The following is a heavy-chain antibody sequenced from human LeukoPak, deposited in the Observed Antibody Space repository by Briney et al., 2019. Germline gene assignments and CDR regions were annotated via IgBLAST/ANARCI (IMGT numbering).Heavy chain of an antibody. D-gene: IGHD6-6*01. J-gene: IGHJ3*02. V-gene: IGHV3-21*06. CDR2: ISSSGDNI. CDR3: ARDPHTQQFGLDI. CDR1: GFMFSGYA. Sequence: GGSLRLSCAASGFMFSGYATNWVRQAPGKGLEWVSSISSSGDNIYYADSLKGRVTISRDNAKNSLYLQVSSLRAEDTAVYYCARDPHTQQFGLDIWGQGTLVTVSP.